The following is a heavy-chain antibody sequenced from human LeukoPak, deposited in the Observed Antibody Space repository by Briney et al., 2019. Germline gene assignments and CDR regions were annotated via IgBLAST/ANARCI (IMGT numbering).Heavy chain of an antibody. D-gene: IGHD5-12*01. CDR1: GFTFSSYA. V-gene: IGHV3-23*01. CDR2: ISGSGGTT. Sequence: PGGSLRLSCAASGFTFSSYAMSWVRQAPRKGLEWVSGISGSGGTTYYADSVQGRLTISRDNSKKTLFLQMSSLRAEDTAVYYCAKGDVVTAIFPLDYWGQGTLVTVSS. CDR3: AKGDVVTAIFPLDY. J-gene: IGHJ4*02.